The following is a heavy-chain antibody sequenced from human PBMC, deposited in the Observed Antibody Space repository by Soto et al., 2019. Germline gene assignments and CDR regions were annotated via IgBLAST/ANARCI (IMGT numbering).Heavy chain of an antibody. J-gene: IGHJ4*02. V-gene: IGHV3-33*01. Sequence: QVQLVESGGGVVQPGRSLRLSCAASGFTFSSYGMHWVRQAPGKGLEWVAVIWYDGSNKYYADSVKGRFTISRDNSKNTLYLQVNSLRAEDTAVYYCARDRESGNRQQLPDYWGQGTLVTVSS. CDR1: GFTFSSYG. D-gene: IGHD6-13*01. CDR2: IWYDGSNK. CDR3: ARDRESGNRQQLPDY.